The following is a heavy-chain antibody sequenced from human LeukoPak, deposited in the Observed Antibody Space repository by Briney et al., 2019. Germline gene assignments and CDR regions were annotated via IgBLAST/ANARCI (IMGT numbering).Heavy chain of an antibody. CDR1: GYTVTSYG. CDR3: ARGGTSYTIFGVVIILDY. CDR2: ISAYNGNA. J-gene: IGHJ4*02. V-gene: IGHV1-18*01. D-gene: IGHD3-3*01. Sequence: ASVKVSCKAPGYTVTSYGISWVRQAPGQGLEGMGWISAYNGNANYAQKLQGRVTMTTDTSTSTAYMELRSLRSDDTAVYYCARGGTSYTIFGVVIILDYWGQGTLVTVSS.